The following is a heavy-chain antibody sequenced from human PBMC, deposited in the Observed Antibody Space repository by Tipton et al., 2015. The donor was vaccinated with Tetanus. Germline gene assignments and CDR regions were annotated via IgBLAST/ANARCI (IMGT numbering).Heavy chain of an antibody. J-gene: IGHJ4*02. CDR3: ARDHEYCSGGSRYPGPPFDY. D-gene: IGHD2-15*01. CDR2: INPSGGST. CDR1: GYTFTSYY. Sequence: QLVQSGAEVKKPGASVKVSCKASGYTFTSYYMHWVRQAPGQGLEWMGIINPSGGSTSYAQKFQGRVTMTRDTSTSTVYMELSSLRSEDTAGYYCARDHEYCSGGSRYPGPPFDYWGQGTLVTVSS. V-gene: IGHV1-46*01.